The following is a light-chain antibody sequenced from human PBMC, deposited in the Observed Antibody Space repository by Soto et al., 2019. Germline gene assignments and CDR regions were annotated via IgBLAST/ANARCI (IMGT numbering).Light chain of an antibody. Sequence: DIQMTQSPSALSASIGDTVTITCRASQSIGTWLAWYQQKPGKAPKLLIYDASTLQSGVPSRFSGSGSGTQFTLTISSLQPDDFATFYCQQYDTYSWTFGQGTKVDI. J-gene: IGKJ1*01. CDR1: QSIGTW. CDR3: QQYDTYSWT. CDR2: DAS. V-gene: IGKV1-5*01.